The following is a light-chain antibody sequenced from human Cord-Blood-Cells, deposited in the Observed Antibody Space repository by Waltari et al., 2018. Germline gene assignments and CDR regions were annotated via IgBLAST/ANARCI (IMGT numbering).Light chain of an antibody. V-gene: IGLV1-44*01. CDR1: SSNIGSNT. Sequence: QSVLTQPPSASGTPGQRVTSSCSGSSSNIGSNTVNWYQQLPGTAPNLLIYSNNQRPSGVPDRFSGSKSGTSASLAISGLQSEDEADYYCAAWDDSLNVWVFGGGTKLTVL. J-gene: IGLJ3*02. CDR3: AAWDDSLNVWV. CDR2: SNN.